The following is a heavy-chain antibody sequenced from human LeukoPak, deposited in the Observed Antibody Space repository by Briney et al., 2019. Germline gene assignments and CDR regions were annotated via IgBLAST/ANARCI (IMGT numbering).Heavy chain of an antibody. J-gene: IGHJ3*02. CDR1: GGTFSSYA. V-gene: IGHV1-69*05. Sequence: SVKVSCKASGGTFSSYAISWVRQAPGQGLEWMGRIIPIFGTANYAQKFQGRVTITTGESTSTAYMELSSLRSEDTAVYYCARDYYGSGSYSYDAFDIWGQGTMVTVSS. CDR2: IIPIFGTA. CDR3: ARDYYGSGSYSYDAFDI. D-gene: IGHD3-10*01.